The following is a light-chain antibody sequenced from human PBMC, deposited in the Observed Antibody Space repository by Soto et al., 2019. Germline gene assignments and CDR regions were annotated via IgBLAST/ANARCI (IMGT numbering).Light chain of an antibody. Sequence: DIQMTNSPSTLSASVGDRVTITCRASQSISSWLAWYQQKPGKAPKRLIYKASSLESGVPSRFSGSGSGTEFTLTISSLQPDDFATYYCQQYNNYFTFGGGTKVDIK. CDR1: QSISSW. CDR3: QQYNNYFT. V-gene: IGKV1-5*03. CDR2: KAS. J-gene: IGKJ4*01.